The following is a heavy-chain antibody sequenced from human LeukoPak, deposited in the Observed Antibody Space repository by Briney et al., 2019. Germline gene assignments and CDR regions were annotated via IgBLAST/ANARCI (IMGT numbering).Heavy chain of an antibody. Sequence: GGSLRLSCAPSDFRVTSYYMGWVRQAPGKGLDWVSLIYSGGDRYYADSVKGRFTISRDTSKSTLDLQMNSLRPEDTAVYYCARSTYCSSTSCPFDYWGQGTLVTVSS. CDR3: ARSTYCSSTSCPFDY. J-gene: IGHJ4*02. V-gene: IGHV3-53*01. CDR1: DFRVTSYY. D-gene: IGHD2-2*01. CDR2: IYSGGDR.